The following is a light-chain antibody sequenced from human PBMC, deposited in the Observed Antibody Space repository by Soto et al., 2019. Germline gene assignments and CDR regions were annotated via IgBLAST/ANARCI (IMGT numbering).Light chain of an antibody. V-gene: IGLV2-11*01. Sequence: QSVLTQPRSVSGSPGQSVTISCTGTSSDIGGYNYVSWYQQHPGKAPKLMIYTVTKRPSGVPDRFSGSKSDNTAYLTISWLQADDEADYYCCSYAGSSSYVFGTGTKLTVL. CDR2: TVT. CDR3: CSYAGSSSYV. CDR1: SSDIGGYNY. J-gene: IGLJ1*01.